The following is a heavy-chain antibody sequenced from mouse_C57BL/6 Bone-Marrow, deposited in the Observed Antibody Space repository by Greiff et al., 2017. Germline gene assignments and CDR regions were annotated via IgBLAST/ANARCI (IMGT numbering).Heavy chain of an antibody. D-gene: IGHD1-1*01. V-gene: IGHV14-2*01. Sequence: VQLQQSGAELVKPGASVKLSCTASGFNIQDYYMHWVKQRTEQGLEWIGRIDPEDGETKYAPKFQGQATITADTSSNTADLQLSSLTSEDTAVYYCARSGYGRGDYWGQGTTLTVSS. J-gene: IGHJ2*01. CDR2: IDPEDGET. CDR1: GFNIQDYY. CDR3: ARSGYGRGDY.